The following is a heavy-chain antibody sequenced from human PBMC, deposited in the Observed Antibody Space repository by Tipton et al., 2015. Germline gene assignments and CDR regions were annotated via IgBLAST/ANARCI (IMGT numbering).Heavy chain of an antibody. J-gene: IGHJ6*02. CDR1: GGSISSYY. CDR2: IYYTGDT. CDR3: ARDRGYSYGGPYYYAMDV. Sequence: GLVKPSETLSLTCTVSGGSISSYYWSWIRQSPGKGLEWIGYIYYTGDTYYNPSLKSRVTMSVDTSKTQFSLKLSSVTAADTALYYCARDRGYSYGGPYYYAMDVWGQGTTVTVSS. D-gene: IGHD5-18*01. V-gene: IGHV4-59*01.